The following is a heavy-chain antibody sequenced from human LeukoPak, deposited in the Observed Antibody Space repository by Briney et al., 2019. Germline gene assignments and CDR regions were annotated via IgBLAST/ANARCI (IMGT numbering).Heavy chain of an antibody. Sequence: SVKVSCKASGGTFSSYAISWVRQAPGQGLEWMGRIIPIFGTVNYAQKFQGRVTITTDESTSTAYMELSSLRSEDMAVYYCASSPQPKWECMDVWGKGTTVTVSS. J-gene: IGHJ6*03. CDR2: IIPIFGTV. CDR3: ASSPQPKWECMDV. V-gene: IGHV1-69*05. D-gene: IGHD1-26*01. CDR1: GGTFSSYA.